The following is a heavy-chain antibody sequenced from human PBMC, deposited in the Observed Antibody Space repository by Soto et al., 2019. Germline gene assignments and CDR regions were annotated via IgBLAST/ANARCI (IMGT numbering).Heavy chain of an antibody. D-gene: IGHD3-16*01. CDR1: GASITNFY. CDR3: AKGGAYYFDS. CDR2: IYTRGST. V-gene: IGHV4-4*07. J-gene: IGHJ4*02. Sequence: SETLSLTCPVSGASITNFYWSWIRQSARKGLEWIGRIYTRGSTDYNPSLKSRVTMSIDTSKNQVSLTLSSVTAADTAVYYCAKGGAYYFDSWGQGILAT.